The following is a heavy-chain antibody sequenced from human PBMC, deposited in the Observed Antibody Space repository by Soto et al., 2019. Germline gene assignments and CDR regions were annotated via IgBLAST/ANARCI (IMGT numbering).Heavy chain of an antibody. D-gene: IGHD1-7*01. Sequence: SGGSLRLSCQASGFNFDNYGMHWVRQAPGKGLEWVAVITYDGSFQYYADSVKGRFTISRDNSKNTLPLHLNTLKPEDTAVYHCAKDRVGGTFYTPLAFWGQGTLVTVSS. V-gene: IGHV3-30*18. CDR3: AKDRVGGTFYTPLAF. CDR2: ITYDGSFQ. J-gene: IGHJ4*02. CDR1: GFNFDNYG.